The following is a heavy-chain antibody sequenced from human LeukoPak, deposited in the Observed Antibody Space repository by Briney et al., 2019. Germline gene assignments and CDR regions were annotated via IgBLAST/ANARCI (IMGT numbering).Heavy chain of an antibody. V-gene: IGHV3-23*01. J-gene: IGHJ4*02. Sequence: GGSLRLSCAASGFTFSGYAMSWVRQAPGKGLEWVSAISGSGGSTYYADSVKGRFTISRDNSKNTLYLQMNSLRAEDTAVYYCAKDLVGSYGPNLYYFDYWGQGTLVTVSS. D-gene: IGHD5-18*01. CDR3: AKDLVGSYGPNLYYFDY. CDR1: GFTFSGYA. CDR2: ISGSGGST.